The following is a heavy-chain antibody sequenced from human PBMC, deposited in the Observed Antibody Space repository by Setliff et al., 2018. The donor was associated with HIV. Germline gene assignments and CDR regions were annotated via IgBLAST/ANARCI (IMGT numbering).Heavy chain of an antibody. Sequence: SETLSLTCTVSGDSISRYSWNWIRQPPGKGLEWIGYVYSNGETYYNPSLKSRVTMSTDTSKNQFSLKLSSVTAADTAVYYCARHSGVASPNWFDPWGQGTLVTVSS. D-gene: IGHD3-10*01. V-gene: IGHV4-4*09. J-gene: IGHJ5*02. CDR3: ARHSGVASPNWFDP. CDR2: VYSNGET. CDR1: GDSISRYS.